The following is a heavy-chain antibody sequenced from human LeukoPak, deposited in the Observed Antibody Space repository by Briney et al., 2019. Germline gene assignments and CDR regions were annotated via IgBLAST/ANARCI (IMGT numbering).Heavy chain of an antibody. J-gene: IGHJ4*02. CDR3: ARARYYYDSSGHDY. Sequence: GGSLRLSCAVSGFTFSSNWMHWVRQAPGKGLVWVSRINSDGGSTSYADSVKGRFTISRDNAKNMLYLQMNSLRAEDTAVYYCARARYYYDSSGHDYWGQGTPVTVSS. CDR1: GFTFSSNW. CDR2: INSDGGST. D-gene: IGHD3-22*01. V-gene: IGHV3-74*01.